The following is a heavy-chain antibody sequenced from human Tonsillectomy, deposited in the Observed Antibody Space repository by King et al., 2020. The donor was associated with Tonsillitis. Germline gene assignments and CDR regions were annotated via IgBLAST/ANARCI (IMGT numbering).Heavy chain of an antibody. D-gene: IGHD4-17*01. Sequence: TLKESGPVLVKPTETLTLTCTVSGFSLSNAGMSVSWIRQPPGKALECLAHIFSNDEKSHSTSLKSRLTISKDTSKSQVVLTMNTMDPVDTATYFCARVTTVTKSYYYYGMDVWGPGTTVTVSS. J-gene: IGHJ6*02. V-gene: IGHV2-26*01. CDR2: IFSNDEK. CDR3: ARVTTVTKSYYYYGMDV. CDR1: GFSLSNAGMS.